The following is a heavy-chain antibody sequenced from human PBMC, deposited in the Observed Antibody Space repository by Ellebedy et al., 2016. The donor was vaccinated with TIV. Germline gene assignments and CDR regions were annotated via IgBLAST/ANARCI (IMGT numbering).Heavy chain of an antibody. J-gene: IGHJ3*02. D-gene: IGHD7-27*01. CDR2: IIPILDIT. V-gene: IGHV1-69*04. CDR1: GYTFTRYY. CDR3: ARAPPPRGDRSADAFDI. Sequence: AASVKVSCKASGYTFTRYYMHWVRQAPGQGLEWMGRIIPILDITNYAQNFQGRVTITADKSTSTAYMELSSLRSEDTAVYYCARAPPPRGDRSADAFDIWGQGTRVTVSS.